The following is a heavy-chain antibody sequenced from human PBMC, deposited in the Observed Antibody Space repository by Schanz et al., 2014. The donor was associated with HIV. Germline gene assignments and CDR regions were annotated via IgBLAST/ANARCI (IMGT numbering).Heavy chain of an antibody. J-gene: IGHJ6*02. Sequence: EVQLVESGGGLVQPGRSLRLSCAASGFTFDDYAMHWVRQAPGKGLEWVSGISWNSGSIGYADSVKGRFTISRDNAKNSLYLQMNSLRAEDTALYYCAKGLAARLVYYYGMDVWGQGTTVTVSS. D-gene: IGHD6-6*01. CDR3: AKGLAARLVYYYGMDV. CDR2: ISWNSGSI. CDR1: GFTFDDYA. V-gene: IGHV3-9*01.